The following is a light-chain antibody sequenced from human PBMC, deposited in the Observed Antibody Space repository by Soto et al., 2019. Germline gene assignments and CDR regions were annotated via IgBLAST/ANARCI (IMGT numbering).Light chain of an antibody. CDR2: EVI. J-gene: IGLJ2*01. CDR1: SGDVGFYNY. CDR3: TSYTGNNIHTVV. V-gene: IGLV2-14*01. Sequence: QSALTQPASVSGSPGQSITISCTGTSGDVGFYNYVSWYQQHPGKAPKLMIFEVINRPSGVSNRFSGSKSGNTASLTISGLQAEDEADYYCTSYTGNNIHTVVFGGGTKLTVL.